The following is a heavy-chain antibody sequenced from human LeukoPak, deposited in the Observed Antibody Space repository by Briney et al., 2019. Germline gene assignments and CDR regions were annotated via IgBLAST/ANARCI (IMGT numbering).Heavy chain of an antibody. V-gene: IGHV4-4*07. J-gene: IGHJ6*03. CDR1: GGSISSYY. CDR2: IYTSGST. D-gene: IGHD6-13*01. Sequence: TSSETLSLTCTVSGGSISSYYWSWIRQPAGKGLEWIGRIYTSGSTNYNPSLKSRVTMSVDTSKNQSSLKLSSVTAADTAVYYCARERSPPGIAAADGYYYYYYMDVWGKGTTVTVSS. CDR3: ARERSPPGIAAADGYYYYYYMDV.